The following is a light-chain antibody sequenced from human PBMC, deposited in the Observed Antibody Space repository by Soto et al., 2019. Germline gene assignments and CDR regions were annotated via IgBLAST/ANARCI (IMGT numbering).Light chain of an antibody. CDR1: QDLDKW. CDR2: AAS. CDR3: LQLYNFSWT. J-gene: IGKJ1*01. V-gene: IGKV1-12*01. Sequence: DIQMTQSPSSLSASVGDRVTITCRASQDLDKWLAWYQQKPGEAPKVLIFAASSLQSGLPSRFSGGGSGTDFSLTISSLQPEDFATYYCLQLYNFSWTFGQGTKVDIK.